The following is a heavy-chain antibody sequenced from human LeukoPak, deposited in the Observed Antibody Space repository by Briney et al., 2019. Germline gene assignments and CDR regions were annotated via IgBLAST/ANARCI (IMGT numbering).Heavy chain of an antibody. CDR2: IYPGDSDT. CDR3: ARRYSSSWYFLDY. V-gene: IGHV5-51*01. CDR1: GYSFTSYW. J-gene: IGHJ4*02. D-gene: IGHD6-13*01. Sequence: GESLKISCKGSGYSFTSYWIGWARQMPGKGLEWMGIIYPGDSDTRYSPSFQGQVTISADKSISTAYLQWSSLKASDTAMYYCARRYSSSWYFLDYWGRGTLVTVSS.